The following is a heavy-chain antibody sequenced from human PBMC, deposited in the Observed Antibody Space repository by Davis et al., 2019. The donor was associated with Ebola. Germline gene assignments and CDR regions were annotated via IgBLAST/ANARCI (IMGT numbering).Heavy chain of an antibody. V-gene: IGHV3-23*01. CDR3: ARDLIKSSSGSESPFDP. D-gene: IGHD3-22*01. Sequence: PGGSLRLSCAASGFSFISYAMAWVRQTPGKGLEWVAGISGSGGTTYFADSVKGRFTISRDNAKNTLYLQMNSLRAEDTAVYYCARDLIKSSSGSESPFDPWGQGTLVTVSS. CDR2: ISGSGGTT. J-gene: IGHJ5*02. CDR1: GFSFISYA.